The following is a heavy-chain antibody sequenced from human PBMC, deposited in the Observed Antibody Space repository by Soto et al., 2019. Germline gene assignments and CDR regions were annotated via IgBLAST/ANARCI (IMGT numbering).Heavy chain of an antibody. CDR2: IIPILGIA. D-gene: IGHD5-12*01. CDR3: ARDYDYYTGDAFDI. CDR1: GGTFSSYT. V-gene: IGHV1-69*08. J-gene: IGHJ3*02. Sequence: QVQLVQSGAEVKKPGSSVKVSCKASGGTFSSYTISWVRQAPGQGLEWMGRIIPILGIANYAQKCQGRVTITADKSTSTAYMELISLRAEDTAVYYWARDYDYYTGDAFDIWGQGTMVTVSS.